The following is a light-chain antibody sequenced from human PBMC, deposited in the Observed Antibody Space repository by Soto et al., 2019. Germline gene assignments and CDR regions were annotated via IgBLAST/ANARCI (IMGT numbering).Light chain of an antibody. CDR2: WAS. CDR3: QQYYATPYT. V-gene: IGKV4-1*01. J-gene: IGKJ2*01. Sequence: DIVMTQSPDSLAVSLGERATINCKSSQSILYSSNYKSYLAWYQQRPGQPPKLLIYWASTRESGVSDRFSGSGSGTDFTLTISSLQAEDVAVYYCQQYYATPYTFGQGTKLEIK. CDR1: QSILYSSNYKSY.